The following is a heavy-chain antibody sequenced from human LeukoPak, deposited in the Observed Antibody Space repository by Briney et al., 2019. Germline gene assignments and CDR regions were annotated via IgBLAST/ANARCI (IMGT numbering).Heavy chain of an antibody. Sequence: GGSLRLSCAASGFTFNSYGMSWVRQAPGKGLEWVSAISGSGGSTYYADSVKGRFTISRDNSKNTLYLQMNSLRAEDTAVYYCAKGSRITMIVGYYYYMDVWGKGTTVTISS. CDR3: AKGSRITMIVGYYYYMDV. CDR2: ISGSGGST. CDR1: GFTFNSYG. J-gene: IGHJ6*03. D-gene: IGHD3-22*01. V-gene: IGHV3-23*01.